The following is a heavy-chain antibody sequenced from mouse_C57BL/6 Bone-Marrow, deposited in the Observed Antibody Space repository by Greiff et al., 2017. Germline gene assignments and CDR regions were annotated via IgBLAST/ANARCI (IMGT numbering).Heavy chain of an antibody. CDR1: GYTFTSYW. CDR2: IDPSDSYT. CDR3: ARLGGGY. J-gene: IGHJ2*01. Sequence: VKLQQPGAELVMPGASVKLSCKASGYTFTSYWMHWVKQRPGQGLEWIGEIDPSDSYTNYNQKFQGKSTLTVDKSSSTAYMQLSSLTSEDSAVYYCARLGGGYWGQGTTLTVSS. V-gene: IGHV1-69*01. D-gene: IGHD1-1*02.